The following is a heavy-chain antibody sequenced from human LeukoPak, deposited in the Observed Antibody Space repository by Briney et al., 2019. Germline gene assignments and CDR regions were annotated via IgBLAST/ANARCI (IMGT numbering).Heavy chain of an antibody. J-gene: IGHJ5*02. Sequence: SETLSLACAVYGGSFSGYYWSWIRQPPGKGLEWIGEINHSGSTNYNPSLKSRVTISVDTSKNQFSLKLSSVTAADTAVYYCARESFYAAPESNYDSSGYYYWFDPWGQGTLVTVSS. CDR1: GGSFSGYY. D-gene: IGHD3-22*01. V-gene: IGHV4-34*01. CDR2: INHSGST. CDR3: ARESFYAAPESNYDSSGYYYWFDP.